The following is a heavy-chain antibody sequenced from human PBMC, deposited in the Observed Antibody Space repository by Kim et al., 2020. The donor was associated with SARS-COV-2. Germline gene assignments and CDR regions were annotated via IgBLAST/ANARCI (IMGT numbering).Heavy chain of an antibody. Sequence: VKGRFTISRDNGKKSLYLQMNSLRAEDTAVYYCARRSYYDILTGYYILDYWGQGTLVTVSS. V-gene: IGHV3-11*01. J-gene: IGHJ4*02. CDR3: ARRSYYDILTGYYILDY. D-gene: IGHD3-9*01.